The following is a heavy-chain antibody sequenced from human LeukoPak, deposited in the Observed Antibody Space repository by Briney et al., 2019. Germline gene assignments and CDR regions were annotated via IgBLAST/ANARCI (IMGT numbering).Heavy chain of an antibody. J-gene: IGHJ4*02. Sequence: GGSLRLSCAASGFTFSSYGMHWVRQAPGKGLVWVGVISYDGSNKYYADSVKGRFTISRDNSKNTLYLQMNSLRAEDTAVYYCAKDEGGAIFDYWGQGTLVTVSS. V-gene: IGHV3-30*18. CDR3: AKDEGGAIFDY. CDR2: ISYDGSNK. CDR1: GFTFSSYG. D-gene: IGHD3-16*01.